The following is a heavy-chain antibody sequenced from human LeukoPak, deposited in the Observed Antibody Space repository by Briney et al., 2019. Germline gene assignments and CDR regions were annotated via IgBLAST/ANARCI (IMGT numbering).Heavy chain of an antibody. D-gene: IGHD6-13*01. Sequence: SETLSLTCAVYDGSFSGYYWSWIRQPPGKGLEWIGEINHSGSTNYNPSLKSRVTVSVDTSKNQFSLKLSSVTAADTAVCYCARGPGITAAGNFDYWGQGTLVTVSS. J-gene: IGHJ4*02. V-gene: IGHV4-34*01. CDR1: DGSFSGYY. CDR3: ARGPGITAAGNFDY. CDR2: INHSGST.